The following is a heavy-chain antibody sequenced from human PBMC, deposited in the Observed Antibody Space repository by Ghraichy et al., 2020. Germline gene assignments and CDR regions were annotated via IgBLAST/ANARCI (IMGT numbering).Heavy chain of an antibody. V-gene: IGHV3-74*01. Sequence: GGSLRLSCAASGFTFSSYWMHWVRQAPGKGLVWVSSINSDGSTTSYADSVKGRFTISRDNAKNTLYLQMNSLRAEDTAVYYCAQETYLGIYWGQGTLVTVSS. CDR1: GFTFSSYW. J-gene: IGHJ4*02. CDR3: AQETYLGIY. D-gene: IGHD2-2*01. CDR2: INSDGSTT.